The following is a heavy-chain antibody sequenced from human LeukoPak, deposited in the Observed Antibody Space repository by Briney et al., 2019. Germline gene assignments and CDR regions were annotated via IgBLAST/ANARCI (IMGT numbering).Heavy chain of an antibody. V-gene: IGHV4-59*01. J-gene: IGHJ4*02. Sequence: SETLSLTCTGSGVSMSSYYWSWIRQPPRKELERMGYIYYSGSTHYNPSLKSRVTISVDASKNRFSLKLSSVTAADTAVYYCARGPSDGYGGNSDYWGQGTLVTVSS. CDR3: ARGPSDGYGGNSDY. CDR2: IYYSGST. D-gene: IGHD4-23*01. CDR1: GVSMSSYY.